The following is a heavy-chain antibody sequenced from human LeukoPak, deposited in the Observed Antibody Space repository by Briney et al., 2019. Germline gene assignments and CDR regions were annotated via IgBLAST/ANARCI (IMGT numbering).Heavy chain of an antibody. Sequence: ASVKVSCKASGYTFTSYDINWVRQATGQGLEWMGWMNPNSGNTGYAQKFQGRVTMTRDTSISTAYMEVSSLTSDDTAVYYCARGVVASTFYYYMDVWGKGTTVTVSS. J-gene: IGHJ6*03. CDR1: GYTFTSYD. D-gene: IGHD2-15*01. CDR3: ARGVVASTFYYYMDV. CDR2: MNPNSGNT. V-gene: IGHV1-8*02.